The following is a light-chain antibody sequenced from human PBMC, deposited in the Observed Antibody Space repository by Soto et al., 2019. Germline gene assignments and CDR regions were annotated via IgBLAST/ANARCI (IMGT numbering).Light chain of an antibody. Sequence: DIQLTQSPSSLSASVGDRVSLTCRASQSISHYVNWYQQNPGKAPNLLIYAASTLQSGVPSRFSGSGSGTDFTLTISSLQPEDFATYYCQQSYSAPRMFGQGTKVEIK. V-gene: IGKV1-39*01. CDR3: QQSYSAPRM. CDR1: QSISHY. CDR2: AAS. J-gene: IGKJ1*01.